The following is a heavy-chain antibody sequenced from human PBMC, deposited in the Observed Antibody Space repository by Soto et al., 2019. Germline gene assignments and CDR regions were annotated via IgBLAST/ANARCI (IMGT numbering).Heavy chain of an antibody. J-gene: IGHJ6*02. CDR3: AKAVYSSSWTGMDV. D-gene: IGHD6-13*01. V-gene: IGHV3-23*01. CDR2: IRGSGGST. Sequence: PGGSLRLSCAASGFTFSSYAMSLVRHAPGKALEWVSSIRGSGGSTYYADSVKGRFTISRDNSKNTLYLQMNSLRAEDTAVYYCAKAVYSSSWTGMDVWAQGTTVTVSS. CDR1: GFTFSSYA.